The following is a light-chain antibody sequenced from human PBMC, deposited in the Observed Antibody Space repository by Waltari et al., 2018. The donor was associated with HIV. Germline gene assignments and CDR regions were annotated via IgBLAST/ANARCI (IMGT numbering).Light chain of an antibody. CDR3: GTWDNSLSAYVL. CDR1: SSNIGNNY. J-gene: IGLJ2*01. CDR2: DNS. V-gene: IGLV1-51*01. Sequence: QSVLTQPPSVSAAPGQKVTICCSGSSSNIGNNYVSWYQQLPGTAPKLLIYDNSKRRSGMPGRFAGSKAGTSATLVITGLQIGDEADYFCGTWDNSLSAYVLFGGGTKLTVL.